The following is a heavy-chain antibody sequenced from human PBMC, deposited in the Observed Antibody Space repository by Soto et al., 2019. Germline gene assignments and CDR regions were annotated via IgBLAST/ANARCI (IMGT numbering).Heavy chain of an antibody. Sequence: QVQLVQSGAEVKKPGASVKVSCKASGYTFTSYAISWVRQAPGQGLEWMGWISAYNGNTKYAQKLQDRVTLTTDTSPSRVCNQVRSLRSDDTAGYYCAREGIAFGGVFFRGDYWGRGTLVAVST. J-gene: IGHJ4*02. CDR3: AREGIAFGGVFFRGDY. D-gene: IGHD3-16*01. CDR1: GYTFTSYA. V-gene: IGHV1-18*01. CDR2: ISAYNGNT.